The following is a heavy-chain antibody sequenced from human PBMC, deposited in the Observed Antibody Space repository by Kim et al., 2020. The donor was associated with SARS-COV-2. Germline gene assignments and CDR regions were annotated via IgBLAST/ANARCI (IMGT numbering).Heavy chain of an antibody. Sequence: SETLSLTCAVYGGSFSGYYWSWIRQPPGKGLEWIGEINHSGSTNYNPSLKSRVTISVDTSKNQFPLKLSSVTAADTAVYYCSSIRYFDWLLSRCFDSWV. V-gene: IGHV4-34*01. CDR1: GGSFSGYY. CDR2: INHSGST. J-gene: IGHJ4*01. D-gene: IGHD3-9*01. CDR3: SSIRYFDWLLSRCFDS.